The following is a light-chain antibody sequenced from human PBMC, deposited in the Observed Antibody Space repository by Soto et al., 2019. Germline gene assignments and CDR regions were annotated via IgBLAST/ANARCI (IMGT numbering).Light chain of an antibody. CDR2: DAS. J-gene: IGKJ1*01. CDR1: QGISNS. Sequence: IQMTQSPSSLSASVRDRVTITCRASQGISNSLAWYQQEPGKVPKLLIYDASTLQSGVSSRFSGSGSGTDFTLTISSLQPEDVATFYCQKYDSAPEAYGQGTKVDIK. V-gene: IGKV1-27*01. CDR3: QKYDSAPEA.